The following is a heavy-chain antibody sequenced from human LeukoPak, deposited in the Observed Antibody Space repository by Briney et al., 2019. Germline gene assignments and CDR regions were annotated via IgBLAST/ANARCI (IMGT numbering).Heavy chain of an antibody. CDR2: IYYSGST. V-gene: IGHV4-31*03. CDR1: GGSISSGGYY. Sequence: SETLSLTCTVSGGSISSGGYYWSWIRQHPGKGLEWIGYIYYSGSTYYNPSLKSRVTISVGTSKNQFSLKLSSVTAADTAVYYCARHRFVAAKGFDYWGQGTLVTVSS. D-gene: IGHD6-6*01. CDR3: ARHRFVAAKGFDY. J-gene: IGHJ4*02.